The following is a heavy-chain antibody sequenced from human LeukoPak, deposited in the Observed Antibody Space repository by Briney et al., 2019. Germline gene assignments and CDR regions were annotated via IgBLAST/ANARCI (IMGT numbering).Heavy chain of an antibody. J-gene: IGHJ4*02. CDR2: IYYSGST. CDR3: ARSTWIQLWLLDY. CDR1: GGSISSYY. V-gene: IGHV4-59*01. Sequence: SETLSLTXTVSGGSISSYYWSWIRQPPGKGLEWIGYIYYSGSTNYNPSLKSRVTISVDTSKNQFSLKLSSVTAADTAVYYCARSTWIQLWLLDYWGQGTLVTVSS. D-gene: IGHD5-18*01.